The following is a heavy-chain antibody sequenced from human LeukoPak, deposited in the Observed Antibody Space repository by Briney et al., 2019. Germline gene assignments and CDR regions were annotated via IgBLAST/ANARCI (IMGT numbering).Heavy chain of an antibody. Sequence: ASVKVSCKASGYTFTSYGISWVRQAPGQGLEWMGIINPSGGSTSYAQKFQGRVTMTRDMSTSTVYMELSSLRSEDTAVYYCARDPIDSSGYSVGFDYWGQGTLVTVSS. CDR1: GYTFTSYG. V-gene: IGHV1-46*01. CDR2: INPSGGST. D-gene: IGHD3-22*01. CDR3: ARDPIDSSGYSVGFDY. J-gene: IGHJ4*02.